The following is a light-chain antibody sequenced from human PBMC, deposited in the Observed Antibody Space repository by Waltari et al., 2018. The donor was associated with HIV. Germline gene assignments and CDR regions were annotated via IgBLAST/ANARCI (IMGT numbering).Light chain of an antibody. V-gene: IGLV3-25*03. Sequence: SYELTQPPSVSVSPGQTARITCSGDALPKQYAYWYQQRPGQAPLLLIYIDTKRPSGIPERFSGSTSGTTVTLTISGVQAEDEADYYCQSSDSSGTYWVFGGGTKLTVL. CDR3: QSSDSSGTYWV. CDR2: IDT. J-gene: IGLJ3*02. CDR1: ALPKQY.